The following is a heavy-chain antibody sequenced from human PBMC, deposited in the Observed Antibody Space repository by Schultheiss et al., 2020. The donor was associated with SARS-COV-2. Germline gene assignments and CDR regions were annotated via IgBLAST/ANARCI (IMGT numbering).Heavy chain of an antibody. CDR3: ATWISDSSGYHY. D-gene: IGHD3-22*01. CDR2: IYPGDSDT. CDR1: GYSFTSYW. V-gene: IGHV5-51*01. Sequence: GGSLRLSCKGSGYSFTSYWIGWVRQMPGKGLEWMGIIYPGDSDTRYSPSFQGQVTFSADKSISTAYLQWSSLKASDTAMYYCATWISDSSGYHYWGQGTLVTVSS. J-gene: IGHJ4*02.